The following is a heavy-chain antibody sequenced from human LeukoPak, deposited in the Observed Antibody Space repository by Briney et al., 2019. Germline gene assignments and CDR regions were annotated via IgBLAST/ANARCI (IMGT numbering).Heavy chain of an antibody. J-gene: IGHJ4*02. CDR1: GFTFSDYY. V-gene: IGHV4-34*01. CDR3: ARGPRWLQSLFDY. CDR2: INHSGST. D-gene: IGHD5-24*01. Sequence: GSLRLSCAASGFTFSDYYMSWIRQPPGKGLEWIGEINHSGSTNYNPSLKSRVTISVDTSKNQFSLKLSSVTAADTAVYYCARGPRWLQSLFDYWGQGTLVTVSS.